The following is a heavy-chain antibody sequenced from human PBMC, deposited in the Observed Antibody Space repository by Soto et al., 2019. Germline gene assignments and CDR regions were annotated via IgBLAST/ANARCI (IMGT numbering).Heavy chain of an antibody. J-gene: IGHJ3*02. CDR2: ISYDGSNK. CDR3: ARDATFGTKGGSFDI. D-gene: IGHD3-16*01. CDR1: GFTFSSYG. V-gene: IGHV3-30*03. Sequence: GGSLRLSCAASGFTFSSYGMHWVRQAPGKGLEWVAVISYDGSNKYYADSVKGRFTISRDNSENTLYLQMNSLRVEDTAVYYCARDATFGTKGGSFDIWGHGTLVTVSS.